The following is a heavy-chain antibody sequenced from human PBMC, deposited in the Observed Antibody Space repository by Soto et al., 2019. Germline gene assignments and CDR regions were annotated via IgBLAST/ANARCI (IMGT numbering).Heavy chain of an antibody. V-gene: IGHV3-30*03. CDR3: EASAVAGDALFDY. CDR1: GFTFSSYG. J-gene: IGHJ4*02. CDR2: ISYDGSNK. D-gene: IGHD6-19*01. Sequence: QVQLVESGGGVVQPGRSLRLSCAASGFTFSSYGMHWVRQAPGKGLEWVAVISYDGSNKYYADSVKGRFTISRDNSKNTLYLQMYSLRPEDTAVYYCEASAVAGDALFDYWGQGTLVTVSS.